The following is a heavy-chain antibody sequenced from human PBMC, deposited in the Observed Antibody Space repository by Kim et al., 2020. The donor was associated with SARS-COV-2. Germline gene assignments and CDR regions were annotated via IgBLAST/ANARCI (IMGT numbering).Heavy chain of an antibody. CDR2: IWYDGSNK. J-gene: IGHJ6*02. CDR3: AKEITMVRGAPYGMDV. D-gene: IGHD3-10*01. Sequence: GGSLRLSCAASGFTFSSYGMHWVRQAPGKGLEWVAVIWYDGSNKYYADSVKGRFTISRDNSKNTLYLQMNSLRAEDTAVYYCAKEITMVRGAPYGMDVWGQGTTVTVSS. CDR1: GFTFSSYG. V-gene: IGHV3-33*06.